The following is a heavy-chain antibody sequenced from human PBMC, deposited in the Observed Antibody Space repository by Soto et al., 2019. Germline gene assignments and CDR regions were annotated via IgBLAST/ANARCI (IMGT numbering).Heavy chain of an antibody. CDR3: AKDAVATIRDHYYMDV. J-gene: IGHJ6*03. V-gene: IGHV3-9*01. CDR2: INWNSGSI. CDR1: GFTFDDYA. Sequence: EVQLVESGGGLVQPGRSLRLSCAASGFTFDDYAMNWVQQAPGKGLEWVSGINWNSGSIDYADSVKGRFTISRDNAKNSLYLQMNSLRLEDTALYYCAKDAVATIRDHYYMDVWGKGTTVTVSS. D-gene: IGHD5-12*01.